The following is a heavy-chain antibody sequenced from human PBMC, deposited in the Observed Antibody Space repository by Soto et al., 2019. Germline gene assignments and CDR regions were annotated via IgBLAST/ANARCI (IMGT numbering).Heavy chain of an antibody. D-gene: IGHD5-12*01. CDR1: GYTFTNYG. CDR2: ISAYNGDT. Sequence: QVQLVQSGAEVEKPGASVKVSCKASGYTFTNYGFSWVRQAPGQGVEWMGWISAYNGDTHYAQKLQGRVTVTRDTSTSTAYMELRSLRSDDTAVYYCARGDGYNVLDFWGQGTLVTVSS. J-gene: IGHJ4*02. V-gene: IGHV1-18*01. CDR3: ARGDGYNVLDF.